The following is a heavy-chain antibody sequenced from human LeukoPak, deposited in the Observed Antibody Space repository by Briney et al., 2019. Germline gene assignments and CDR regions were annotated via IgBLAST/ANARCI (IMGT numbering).Heavy chain of an antibody. J-gene: IGHJ4*02. Sequence: GGSLRLSCVVSGITLSNYGMSWVRQAPGKGLEWAAGISGSGGSKNYADSVKGRFTISRDNPKNTLYLQMNSLRAEDTAVYFCAKRGVVIRVILVGFHKEAYYFDSWGQGALVTVSS. CDR3: AKRGVVIRVILVGFHKEAYYFDS. CDR1: GITLSNYG. V-gene: IGHV3-23*01. D-gene: IGHD3-22*01. CDR2: ISGSGGSK.